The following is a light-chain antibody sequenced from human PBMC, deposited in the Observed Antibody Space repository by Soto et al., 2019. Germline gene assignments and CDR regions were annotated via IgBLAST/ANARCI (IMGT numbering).Light chain of an antibody. V-gene: IGLV2-14*03. CDR3: CSFRTGTVYV. CDR2: DVS. J-gene: IGLJ1*01. CDR1: RSDVGTYNY. Sequence: QSVLTQPASVSGSPGQSITISCTGTRSDVGTYNYVSWYQLHPGKAPRLMIYDVSNRPSGVSNRFSGSKSGNTASLSISGLQAEDEADYYCCSFRTGTVYVFGTGTKVPVL.